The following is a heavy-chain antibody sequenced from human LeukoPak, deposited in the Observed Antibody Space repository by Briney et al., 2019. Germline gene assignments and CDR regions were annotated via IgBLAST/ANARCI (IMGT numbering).Heavy chain of an antibody. Sequence: GGSLRLSCAASGFTFSGFGMHWVRQAPGKGLEWVALISYDGSNKYYADSVKGRFTVSRDNSKNTLYLQMNSLRAEDTAVYYCARDQGLQGVDPWGQGTLVTVSS. CDR2: ISYDGSNK. J-gene: IGHJ5*02. V-gene: IGHV3-30*03. D-gene: IGHD6-19*01. CDR3: ARDQGLQGVDP. CDR1: GFTFSGFG.